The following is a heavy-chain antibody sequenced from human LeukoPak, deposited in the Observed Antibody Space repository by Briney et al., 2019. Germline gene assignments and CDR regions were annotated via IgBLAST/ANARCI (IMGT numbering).Heavy chain of an antibody. Sequence: PGGSLRLSCAASEFSVGSNYMTWVRQAPGKGLEWVSAISDSGNTYHADSVKGRFTISRDSSKNTLFLQMNRLRPEDAAVYYCAKAPVTTCRGAYCYPFDYWGQGTLVTVSS. V-gene: IGHV3-53*01. J-gene: IGHJ4*02. CDR2: ISDSGNT. CDR3: AKAPVTTCRGAYCYPFDY. CDR1: EFSVGSNY. D-gene: IGHD2-21*01.